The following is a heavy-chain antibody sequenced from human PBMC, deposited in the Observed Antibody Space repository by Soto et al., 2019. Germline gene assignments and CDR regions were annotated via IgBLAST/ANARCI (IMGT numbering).Heavy chain of an antibody. J-gene: IGHJ3*02. CDR3: ARAAGAKGVAARAFDI. D-gene: IGHD1-26*01. Sequence: NPSETLSLTCAVSGGSISSSNWWSWVRQPPGKGLEWIGEIYHSGSTNYNPSLKSRVTISVDKSKNQFSLKLSSVTAADTAVYYCARAAGAKGVAARAFDIWGHGTMVTVSS. CDR2: IYHSGST. V-gene: IGHV4-4*02. CDR1: GGSISSSNW.